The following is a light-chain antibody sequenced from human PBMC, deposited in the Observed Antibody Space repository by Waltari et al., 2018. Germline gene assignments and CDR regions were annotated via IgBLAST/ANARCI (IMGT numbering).Light chain of an antibody. CDR3: RQYGSSILYT. CDR2: GAS. Sequence: EVVLTQSPDTLSLSPGERATLSCRASQSLTKRYLAWYQQKPGQAPRLLIYGASSRAPGIPNRFSGSGSGTDFTLTISRLEPEDFAVYYCRQYGSSILYTFGQGTKLEIK. J-gene: IGKJ2*01. CDR1: QSLTKRY. V-gene: IGKV3-20*01.